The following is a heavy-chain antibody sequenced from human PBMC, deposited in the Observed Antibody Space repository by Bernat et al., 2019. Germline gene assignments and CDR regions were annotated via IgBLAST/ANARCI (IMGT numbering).Heavy chain of an antibody. CDR2: ISSSSSYI. J-gene: IGHJ4*02. CDR3: AREGGWYCGGDCYSDY. Sequence: EVQLVESGGGLVKPGGSLRLSCAASGFTFSSYSMNWVRQAPGKGLEWVSSISSSSSYIYYADSVKGRFTISRDNAKNSLYLQMNSLRAEDTAVYYCAREGGWYCGGDCYSDYWGQGTLVTVSS. D-gene: IGHD2-21*02. V-gene: IGHV3-21*01. CDR1: GFTFSSYS.